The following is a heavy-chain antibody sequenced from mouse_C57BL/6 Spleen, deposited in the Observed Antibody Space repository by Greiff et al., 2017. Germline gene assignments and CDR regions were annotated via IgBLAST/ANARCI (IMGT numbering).Heavy chain of an antibody. CDR3: ARGDYGSSPWCAY. V-gene: IGHV1-80*01. J-gene: IGHJ3*01. D-gene: IGHD1-1*01. CDR1: GYAFSSYW. CDR2: IYPGDGDT. Sequence: VKLMESGAELVKPGASVKISCKASGYAFSSYWMNWVKQRPGKGLEWIGQIYPGDGDTNYNGKFKGKATLTADKSSSTAYMQLSSLTSEDSAVYFCARGDYGSSPWCAYWGQGTLVTVSA.